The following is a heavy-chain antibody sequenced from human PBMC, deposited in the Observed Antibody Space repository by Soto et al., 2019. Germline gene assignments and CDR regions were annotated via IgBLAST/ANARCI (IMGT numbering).Heavy chain of an antibody. CDR2: FDPEDGET. Sequence: ASVKVSCKVSGYTLTELSMHWVRQAPGKGLEWMGGFDPEDGETIYAQKSQGRVTMTEDTSTDTAYMELSSLRSEDTAVYYCATPYIWGSYRENHFDYWGQGTLVTVSS. J-gene: IGHJ4*02. D-gene: IGHD3-16*02. CDR3: ATPYIWGSYRENHFDY. CDR1: GYTLTELS. V-gene: IGHV1-24*01.